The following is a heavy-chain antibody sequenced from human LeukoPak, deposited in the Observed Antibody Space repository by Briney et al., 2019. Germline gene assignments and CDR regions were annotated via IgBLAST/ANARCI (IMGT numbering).Heavy chain of an antibody. Sequence: PGGSLRLSCAASRFTFSSYSMTWVRQAPGKGLEWVSYTSSSDSTKYYADSVKGRFTISRDNAKNSLYLQMNSLRDEDTAVYYCARVTDTALDYFNGMDVWGQGTLVTVFS. V-gene: IGHV3-48*02. CDR2: TSSSDSTK. CDR3: ARVTDTALDYFNGMDV. D-gene: IGHD5-18*01. CDR1: RFTFSSYS. J-gene: IGHJ6*02.